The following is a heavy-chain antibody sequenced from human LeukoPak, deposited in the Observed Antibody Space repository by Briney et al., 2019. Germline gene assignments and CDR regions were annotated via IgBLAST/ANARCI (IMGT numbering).Heavy chain of an antibody. CDR2: ISGSGGST. CDR3: AKDAAFYFDY. Sequence: HAGGSLRLSCAASGFTFSSYAMSWVRQAPGKGLQWVSAISGSGGSTFYADSVKGRFTISRDNSKNSLYLQMNSLRAEDTAVYYCAKDAAFYFDYWGQGILVTVSS. V-gene: IGHV3-23*01. D-gene: IGHD6-25*01. CDR1: GFTFSSYA. J-gene: IGHJ4*02.